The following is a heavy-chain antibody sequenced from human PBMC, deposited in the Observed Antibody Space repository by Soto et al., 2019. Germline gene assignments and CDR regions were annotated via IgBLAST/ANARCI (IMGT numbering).Heavy chain of an antibody. D-gene: IGHD3-9*01. CDR3: AKGGDYDILTGYYKGSYFDY. J-gene: IGHJ4*02. V-gene: IGHV3-23*01. CDR1: GFTFSSYA. CDR2: ISGSGGST. Sequence: PGGSLRLSCAASGFTFSSYAMSWVRQAPGKGLEWVSAISGSGGSTYYADSVKGRFTISRDNSKNTLYLQMNSLRAEDTAVYYCAKGGDYDILTGYYKGSYFDYWGQGTLVTVSS.